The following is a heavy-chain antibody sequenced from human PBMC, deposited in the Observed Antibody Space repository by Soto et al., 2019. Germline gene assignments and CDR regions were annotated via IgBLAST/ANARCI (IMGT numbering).Heavy chain of an antibody. V-gene: IGHV4-30-2*01. CDR3: ARAMTTVTTLDY. CDR1: GGSISSGGYS. J-gene: IGHJ4*02. Sequence: QLQLQESGSGLVKPSQTLSLTCAVSGGSISSGGYSWSWIRQPPGKGLEWIGYIYHSGSTYYNPSLTSRVXTXVXXSKNQFSLKLSSVPAADTAVYYCARAMTTVTTLDYWGQGTLVTVSS. CDR2: IYHSGST. D-gene: IGHD4-17*01.